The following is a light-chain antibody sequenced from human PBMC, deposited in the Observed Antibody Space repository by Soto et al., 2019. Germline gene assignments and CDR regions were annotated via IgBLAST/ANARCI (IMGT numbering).Light chain of an antibody. CDR1: NIDSKS. J-gene: IGLJ2*01. Sequence: SYELTQPPSVSVAPGQTARITCGGNNIDSKSVHWYQQRPGQAPVLVVHDDSDRPSGIPERISGSNSGNTATLTISRVEAGDEAEYYCQVWDGLSDHVIFGGGTQLTVL. CDR3: QVWDGLSDHVI. V-gene: IGLV3-21*02. CDR2: DDS.